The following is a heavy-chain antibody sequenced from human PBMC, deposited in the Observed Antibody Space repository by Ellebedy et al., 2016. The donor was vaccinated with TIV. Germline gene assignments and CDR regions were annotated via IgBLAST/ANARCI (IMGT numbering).Heavy chain of an antibody. CDR3: AKGTSSGFNYDRVGCEY. D-gene: IGHD3-22*01. V-gene: IGHV3-23*01. Sequence: GGSLRLSCAASGFTFSMFTMTWVRQAPGKGLEWVSAISGDGANTYYADSVKGRFSISRDNSKNTLYLQMHSLRGEDTAVYYCAKGTSSGFNYDRVGCEYWGQGTLVTVSS. CDR1: GFTFSMFT. CDR2: ISGDGANT. J-gene: IGHJ4*02.